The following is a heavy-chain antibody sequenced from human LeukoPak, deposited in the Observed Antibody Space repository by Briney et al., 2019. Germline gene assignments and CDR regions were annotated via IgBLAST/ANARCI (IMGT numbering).Heavy chain of an antibody. CDR2: ISSSGSTI. Sequence: GGSLRLSCAASGFTFSSYEMNWVRQAPGKGLEWVSYISSSGSTIYYADSVKGRFTISRDNAKNSLYLQMNSLRAEDTAVYYCARDDRYSYGYSQSGHFDYWGQGILVAVSS. J-gene: IGHJ4*02. CDR3: ARDDRYSYGYSQSGHFDY. D-gene: IGHD5-18*01. CDR1: GFTFSSYE. V-gene: IGHV3-48*03.